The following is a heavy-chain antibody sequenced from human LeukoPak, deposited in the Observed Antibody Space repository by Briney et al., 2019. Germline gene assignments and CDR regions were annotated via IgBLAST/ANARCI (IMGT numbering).Heavy chain of an antibody. J-gene: IGHJ6*03. CDR3: ARVVGLRSYYMDV. Sequence: GGSLRLSCAASGFTFSIYAMHWVRQAPGKGLEWVAVISYDGSNKYYADSVKGRFTISRDNSKNTLYLQMNSLRAEDTAVYYCARVVGLRSYYMDVWGKGTTVTVSS. CDR1: GFTFSIYA. D-gene: IGHD1-26*01. V-gene: IGHV3-30*04. CDR2: ISYDGSNK.